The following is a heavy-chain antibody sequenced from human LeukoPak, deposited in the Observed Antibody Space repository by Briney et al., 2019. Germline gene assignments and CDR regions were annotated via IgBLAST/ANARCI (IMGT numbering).Heavy chain of an antibody. V-gene: IGHV4-59*01. Sequence: PSETLSLTCTVSGGSISSYYWNWIRQPPGKGLEWIGYIYYSGSTNYNPSLKSRVTISVDTSKNQFSLKLSSVTAADTAVYYCARANLDYYYGMDVWGKGTTVTVSS. CDR2: IYYSGST. CDR1: GGSISSYY. J-gene: IGHJ6*04. CDR3: ARANLDYYYGMDV.